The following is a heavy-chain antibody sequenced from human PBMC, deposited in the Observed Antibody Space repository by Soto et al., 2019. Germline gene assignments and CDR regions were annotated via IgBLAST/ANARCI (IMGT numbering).Heavy chain of an antibody. CDR2: IYHSGST. D-gene: IGHD4-17*01. V-gene: IGHV4-30-2*01. CDR1: GGSISSGGYS. J-gene: IGHJ4*02. CDR3: ARVMTTYYFDY. Sequence: QLQLQESGSGLVKPSQTLSLTCAVSGGSISSGGYSWSWIRQPPGKGLEWIGYIYHSGSTYYNPSLMRRVTISVDRSKNQFSLKLSSVTAADTAVYYWARVMTTYYFDYWGQGTLVTVSS.